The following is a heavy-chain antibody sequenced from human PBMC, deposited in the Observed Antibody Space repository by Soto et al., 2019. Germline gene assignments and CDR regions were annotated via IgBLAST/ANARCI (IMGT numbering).Heavy chain of an antibody. CDR2: ISGSDGST. D-gene: IGHD6-13*01. J-gene: IGHJ4*02. V-gene: IGHV3-23*01. CDR3: AKDRERDAWYEDY. Sequence: GGSLRLSCVASGFSFGSYAMTWVRQAPGKGLEWVSVISGSDGSTYYAHSVKGRFTISRDNSKNTLYLQMNSLRAEDTAVYYCAKDRERDAWYEDYWGQGTLVTASS. CDR1: GFSFGSYA.